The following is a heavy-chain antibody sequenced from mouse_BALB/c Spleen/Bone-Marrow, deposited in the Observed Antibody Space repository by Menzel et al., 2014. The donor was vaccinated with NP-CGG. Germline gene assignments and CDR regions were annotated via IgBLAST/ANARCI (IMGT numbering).Heavy chain of an antibody. J-gene: IGHJ2*01. V-gene: IGHV7-3*02. CDR2: IRNKANGYTT. CDR3: ARDKGRVFFDY. Sequence: VNLAESGAALVQPGGSLRLSCATSGFTFTDYYMNWVRQPPGKALEWLGFIRNKANGYTTEYSASVKGRFTISRDNSQSILYLQMNTLRAEDSATYYCARDKGRVFFDYWGQGTTPTVSS. CDR1: GFTFTDYY.